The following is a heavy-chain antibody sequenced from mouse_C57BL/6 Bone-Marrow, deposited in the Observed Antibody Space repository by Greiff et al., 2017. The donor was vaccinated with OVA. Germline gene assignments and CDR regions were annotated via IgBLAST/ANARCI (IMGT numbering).Heavy chain of an antibody. CDR3: ARNWGLDY. J-gene: IGHJ2*01. V-gene: IGHV1-61*01. CDR1: GYTFTSYW. D-gene: IGHD4-1*01. Sequence: QVQLKQPGAELVRPGSSVKLSCKASGYTFTSYWMDWVKQRPGQGLEWIGNIYPSDSETHYNQKFKDKATLTVDKSSSSAYMQLSSLTSEDSAVYYCARNWGLDYWGQGTTLTVSS. CDR2: IYPSDSET.